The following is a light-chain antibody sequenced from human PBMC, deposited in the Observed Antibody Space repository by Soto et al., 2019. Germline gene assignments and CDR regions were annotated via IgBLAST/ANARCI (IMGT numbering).Light chain of an antibody. CDR2: DDS. CDR3: TSYTSSSTYV. Sequence: QSALTQPASVSGSPGQSITISCTGTSSDVGGYNYVSWYQQHPGKAPKLMIYDDSNRPSGVSNRLSGSKSGNTASLTISGLQAEDEADYYRTSYTSSSTYVFGTGTKLTVL. CDR1: SSDVGGYNY. J-gene: IGLJ1*01. V-gene: IGLV2-14*01.